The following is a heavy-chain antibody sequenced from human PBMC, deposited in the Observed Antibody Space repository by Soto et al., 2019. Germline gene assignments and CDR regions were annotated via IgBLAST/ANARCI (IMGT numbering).Heavy chain of an antibody. CDR1: GGSISSGDYY. J-gene: IGHJ6*02. Sequence: QVQLQESGPGLVKPSQTLSLTCTVSGGSISSGDYYWSWIRQPPGKGLEWIGYIYYSGSTYYNPSLKSRVTISVDTSQNQFTLKLSSVTAADTAVYYWARERGGGYYGSGSYGMDVWGQGTTVTVSS. V-gene: IGHV4-30-4*01. D-gene: IGHD3-10*01. CDR2: IYYSGST. CDR3: ARERGGGYYGSGSYGMDV.